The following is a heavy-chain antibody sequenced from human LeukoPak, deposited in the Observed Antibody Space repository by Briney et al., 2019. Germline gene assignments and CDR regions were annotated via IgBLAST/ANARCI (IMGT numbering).Heavy chain of an antibody. Sequence: SETLSLTCTVSGGSISSYYWSWIRQPPGKGLEWIGYIYYSGSTYYNPSLKSRVTISVDTSKNQFSLKLSSVTAADTAVYYCARAGIAAAGIVYYYYGMDVWGQGTTVTVSS. CDR3: ARAGIAAAGIVYYYYGMDV. J-gene: IGHJ6*02. CDR1: GGSISSYY. V-gene: IGHV4-59*12. CDR2: IYYSGST. D-gene: IGHD6-13*01.